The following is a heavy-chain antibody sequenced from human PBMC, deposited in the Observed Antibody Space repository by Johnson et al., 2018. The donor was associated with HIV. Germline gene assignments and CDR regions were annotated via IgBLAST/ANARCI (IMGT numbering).Heavy chain of an antibody. CDR1: GFTFRHYG. D-gene: IGHD1-26*01. V-gene: IGHV3-33*08. J-gene: IGHJ3*02. CDR3: ARGRGIVGPQQVALDI. Sequence: QVHLVESGGGVAQPGRSLRLSCAASGFTFRHYGMHWVRQAPGKGLEWVAVIWYDGSNKYYADSVTGRFTISRDNSKNTLYLQMNSLRAGDTAVYYCARGRGIVGPQQVALDIWGQGTRVTVSS. CDR2: IWYDGSNK.